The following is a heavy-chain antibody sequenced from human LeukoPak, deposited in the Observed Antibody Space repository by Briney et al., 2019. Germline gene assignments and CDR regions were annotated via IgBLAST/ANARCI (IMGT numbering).Heavy chain of an antibody. CDR2: ISGSGGST. CDR3: AKEVPDGPFVVVVAATDPYYFDY. Sequence: PGGSLRLSCAASGFTFSSYGMSWVRQAPGKGLEWVSAISGSGGSTYYADSVKGRFTISRDNSKNTLYLQMNSLRAEDTAVYYCAKEVPDGPFVVVVAATDPYYFDYWGQGTLVTVSS. CDR1: GFTFSSYG. D-gene: IGHD2-15*01. J-gene: IGHJ4*02. V-gene: IGHV3-23*01.